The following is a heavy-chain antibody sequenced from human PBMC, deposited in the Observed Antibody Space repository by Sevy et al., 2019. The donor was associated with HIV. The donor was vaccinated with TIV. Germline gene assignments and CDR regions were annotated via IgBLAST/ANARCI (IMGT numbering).Heavy chain of an antibody. Sequence: ASVKVSCKASGYTFTSYYMHWVRQAPGQGLEWMGIINPSGGSTSYAQKFQGRVTMTRDTSTSTVYMELSSLRSEDTAVYYCAGDLAIVVVPAAPPRSSGCPYWGQGTLVTVSS. CDR2: INPSGGST. V-gene: IGHV1-46*01. CDR1: GYTFTSYY. CDR3: AGDLAIVVVPAAPPRSSGCPY. J-gene: IGHJ4*02. D-gene: IGHD2-2*01.